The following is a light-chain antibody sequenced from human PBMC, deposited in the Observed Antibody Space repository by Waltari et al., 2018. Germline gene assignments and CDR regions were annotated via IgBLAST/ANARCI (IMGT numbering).Light chain of an antibody. J-gene: IGLJ2*01. CDR1: SPNIGYNT. CDR3: AAWDDSLNGVV. Sequence: QSVLTQPPSASGTPGQRVTMSCPGNSPNIGYNTANWYQQLPGTAPNLLIYTNTQRPSGVPDRFSGSKSGTSASLAISGLQSEDEADYYCAAWDDSLNGVVFGGGTKLTVL. CDR2: TNT. V-gene: IGLV1-44*01.